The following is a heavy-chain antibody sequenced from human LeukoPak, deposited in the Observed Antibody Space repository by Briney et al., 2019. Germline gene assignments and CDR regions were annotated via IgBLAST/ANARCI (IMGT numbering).Heavy chain of an antibody. Sequence: PGGSLRLSCAASGFTFSSYSMNWVRQAPGKGLEWVSSISSSRSYIYYADSVKGRFTISRDNAKNSLYLQMNSLRAEDTAVYYCARLPSYGSGRDYWGQGTLVTVSS. CDR3: ARLPSYGSGRDY. D-gene: IGHD5-18*01. V-gene: IGHV3-21*01. CDR1: GFTFSSYS. CDR2: ISSSRSYI. J-gene: IGHJ4*02.